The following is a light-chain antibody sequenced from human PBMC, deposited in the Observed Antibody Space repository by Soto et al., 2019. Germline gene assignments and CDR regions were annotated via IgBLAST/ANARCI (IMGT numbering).Light chain of an antibody. CDR1: SSDVGGYNY. V-gene: IGLV2-14*01. CDR2: DVS. CDR3: SSYTSSSTLARYV. J-gene: IGLJ1*01. Sequence: VLAQPASVSGSPGQSITISCTGTSSDVGGYNYVSWYQQHPGKAPKLMIYDVSNRPSGVSNRFSGSKSGNTASLTISGLQAEDEADYYCSSYTSSSTLARYVFGTGTKVTVL.